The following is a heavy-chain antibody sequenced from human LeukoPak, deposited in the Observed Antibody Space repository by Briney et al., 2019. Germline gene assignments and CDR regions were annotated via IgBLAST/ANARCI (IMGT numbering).Heavy chain of an antibody. V-gene: IGHV4-34*01. Sequence: SETLSLTCAVYGGPFSGYYWSWIRQPPGKGLEWIGEINHSGSTNYNPSLKSRVTISVDTSKNQFSLKLSSVTAADTAVYYCARVGSSSRQDYWGQGTLVTVSS. D-gene: IGHD6-6*01. CDR3: ARVGSSSRQDY. CDR2: INHSGST. CDR1: GGPFSGYY. J-gene: IGHJ4*02.